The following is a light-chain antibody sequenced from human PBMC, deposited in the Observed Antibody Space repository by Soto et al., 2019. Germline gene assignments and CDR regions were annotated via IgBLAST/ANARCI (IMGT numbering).Light chain of an antibody. CDR3: QLYDNSFRP. Sequence: EIVLTQSPGTLSLSPGERATLSCRASQSVNSNYLAWYQQKPGQSPRVLIYGASSRATGIPDRFSGSGSGTEFTLTISRLEPEDFAVYYCQLYDNSFRPCGQGTKVEIK. V-gene: IGKV3-20*01. CDR1: QSVNSNY. J-gene: IGKJ1*01. CDR2: GAS.